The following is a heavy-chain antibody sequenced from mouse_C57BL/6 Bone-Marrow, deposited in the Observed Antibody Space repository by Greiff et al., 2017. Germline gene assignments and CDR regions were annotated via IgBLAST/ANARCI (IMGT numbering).Heavy chain of an antibody. D-gene: IGHD2-2*01. CDR2: IYPGSGST. CDR3: ARSGYYGYDGAY. V-gene: IGHV1-55*01. Sequence: QVQLQQPGAELVKPGASVKMSCKASGYNFTSYWITWVKQRPGQGLEWIGDIYPGSGSTNYNEKFKGKATLTVDTSSSTAYMQLSSLTSEDSAVYYCARSGYYGYDGAYWGQGTLVTVSA. CDR1: GYNFTSYW. J-gene: IGHJ3*01.